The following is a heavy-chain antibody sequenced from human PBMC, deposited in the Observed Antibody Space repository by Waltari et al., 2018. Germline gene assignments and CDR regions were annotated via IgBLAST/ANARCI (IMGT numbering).Heavy chain of an antibody. Sequence: QVQLVQSGAEVKKPGASVKVSCTASGYTFSNFCINWVRQAPGQGLGWMGWISGYSGNANYVQSLQGRVTMTTDTSTSTAYLELRGLRSDDTAVYYCARGGGPRTIVALPFDYWGQGTLVTVSS. D-gene: IGHD5-12*01. CDR3: ARGGGPRTIVALPFDY. CDR1: GYTFSNFC. V-gene: IGHV1-18*01. CDR2: ISGYSGNA. J-gene: IGHJ4*02.